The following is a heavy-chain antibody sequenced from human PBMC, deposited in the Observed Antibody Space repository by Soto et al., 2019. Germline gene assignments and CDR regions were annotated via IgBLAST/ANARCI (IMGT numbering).Heavy chain of an antibody. CDR1: GFTFSSYA. V-gene: IGHV3-30-3*01. D-gene: IGHD5-18*01. CDR2: ISYDGSNK. CDR3: ARDPLWGTAMVLWYLDL. Sequence: QVQLVESGGGVVQPGRSLRLSCAASGFTFSSYAMHWVRQAPGKGLEWVAVISYDGSNKYYADSVKGRFTMSRDNSKNTLYLQMNSLRAEDTAVYYCARDPLWGTAMVLWYLDLWGRGTLVTVSS. J-gene: IGHJ2*01.